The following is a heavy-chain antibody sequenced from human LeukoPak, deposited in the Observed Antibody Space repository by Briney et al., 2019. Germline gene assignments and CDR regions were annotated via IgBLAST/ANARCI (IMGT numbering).Heavy chain of an antibody. CDR3: ARHSWIQLWVEDPFDY. V-gene: IGHV4-39*01. J-gene: IGHJ4*02. CDR2: IYYSGST. D-gene: IGHD5-18*01. Sequence: SETLSLTCTVSGGSISSSSYYWGWIRQPPGKGLEWIGSIYYSGSTYYNPSLKSRVTISVDTSKNQFSLKLSSVTAADTAVYYCARHSWIQLWVEDPFDYWGQGTLVTVSS. CDR1: GGSISSSSYY.